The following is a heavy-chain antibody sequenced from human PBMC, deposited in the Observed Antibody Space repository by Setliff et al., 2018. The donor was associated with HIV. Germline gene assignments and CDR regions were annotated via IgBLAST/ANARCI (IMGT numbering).Heavy chain of an antibody. CDR2: VKPDGSGM. V-gene: IGHV3-7*01. Sequence: GGSLRLSCAASGFTFTTSWMSWVRQAPGKGPEWVANVKPDGSGMYYVDSVKGRFTISRDNAKNSLYLDMNSLRAEDTAVYYCARGHVGAFDIWGQGTMVTVSS. CDR1: GFTFTTSW. CDR3: ARGHVGAFDI. J-gene: IGHJ3*02.